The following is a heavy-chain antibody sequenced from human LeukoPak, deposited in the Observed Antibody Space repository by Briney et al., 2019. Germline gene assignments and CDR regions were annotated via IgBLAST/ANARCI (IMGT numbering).Heavy chain of an antibody. CDR1: GGSISSSNW. CDR3: ARANSREHIVVVTAIPVFDY. J-gene: IGHJ4*02. V-gene: IGHV4-4*02. CDR2: IYHSGST. Sequence: SGTLSLTCAVSGGSISSSNWWSWVRQPPGKGLEWIGEIYHSGSTNYNPSLKSRVTISVDTSKNQFSLKLSSVTAADTAVYYCARANSREHIVVVTAIPVFDYWGQGTLVTVSS. D-gene: IGHD2-21*02.